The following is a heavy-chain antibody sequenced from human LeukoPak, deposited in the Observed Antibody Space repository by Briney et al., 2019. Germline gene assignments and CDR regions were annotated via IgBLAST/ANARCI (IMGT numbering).Heavy chain of an antibody. CDR3: ARDRGKDYFGD. Sequence: QPGRSLRLSCAASGFTFSSYGMHWVRQAPGKGLEWVAVISYDGSNKYYADSVKGRFTISRDNSKNTLYLQMNSLRAEDTALYYCARDRGKDYFGDWGQGTQVTVSS. J-gene: IGHJ4*02. V-gene: IGHV3-30*03. CDR1: GFTFSSYG. CDR2: ISYDGSNK. D-gene: IGHD4-23*01.